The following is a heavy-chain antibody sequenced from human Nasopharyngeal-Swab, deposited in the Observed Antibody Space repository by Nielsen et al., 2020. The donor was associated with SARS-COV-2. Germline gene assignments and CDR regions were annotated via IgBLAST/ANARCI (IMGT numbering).Heavy chain of an antibody. V-gene: IGHV3-48*04. J-gene: IGHJ4*02. D-gene: IGHD2-15*01. CDR1: GFTFSSYS. CDR2: ISSSSSTI. Sequence: ESLKISCAASGFTFSSYSMNWVCQAPGKGLEWVSYISSSSSTIYYADSVKGRFTISRDNAKNSLYLQMNSLRAEDTAVYYCAREADIVVVVAATYFDYWGQGTLVTVSS. CDR3: AREADIVVVVAATYFDY.